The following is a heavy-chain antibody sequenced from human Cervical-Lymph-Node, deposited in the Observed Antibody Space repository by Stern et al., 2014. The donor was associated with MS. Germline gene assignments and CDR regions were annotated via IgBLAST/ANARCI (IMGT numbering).Heavy chain of an antibody. V-gene: IGHV2-70*04. Sequence: QVTLRESGPALVKPTQTLTLTCTFSGFSLSTSAMRVSWIRQPPGKALEWLARIDWDDDKFYNTSLKTRLTISKDTSKNQVVLTMTNMDPVDTATYYCARISRDGYNFDYWGQGTLVTVSS. J-gene: IGHJ4*02. CDR1: GFSLSTSAMR. D-gene: IGHD5-24*01. CDR2: IDWDDDK. CDR3: ARISRDGYNFDY.